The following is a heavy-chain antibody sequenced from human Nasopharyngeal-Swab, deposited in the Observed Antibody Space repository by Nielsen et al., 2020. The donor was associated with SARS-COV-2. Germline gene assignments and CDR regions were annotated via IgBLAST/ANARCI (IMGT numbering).Heavy chain of an antibody. CDR3: ARRGRIPVYGTSDDFYYYLDV. V-gene: IGHV4-59*08. D-gene: IGHD6-19*01. CDR2: T. Sequence: GSLRLSCTVSGDSISSYYWAWIRQPPGKGLEWIGSTNYNPALTSRVPISVDTPKNQVTLRLPSVTAADTAIYYCARRGRIPVYGTSDDFYYYLDVWGKGTRVTVSS. CDR1: GDSISSYY. J-gene: IGHJ6*03.